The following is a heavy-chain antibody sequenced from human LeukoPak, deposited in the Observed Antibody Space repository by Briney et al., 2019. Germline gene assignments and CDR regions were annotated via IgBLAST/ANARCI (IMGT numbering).Heavy chain of an antibody. V-gene: IGHV3-23*01. CDR1: GFGSSNYA. CDR2: ISEGGHST. CDR3: AKDRRGNWNYVGAFDV. Sequence: GGSLRLSCATSGFGSSNYAMSWVRQAPGEGLEWVSAISEGGHSTYYADSVKGRFTVSRDNSKNTLYLQMNSLRAEDTAVYYCAKDRRGNWNYVGAFDVWGQGPMVTVSS. D-gene: IGHD1-7*01. J-gene: IGHJ3*01.